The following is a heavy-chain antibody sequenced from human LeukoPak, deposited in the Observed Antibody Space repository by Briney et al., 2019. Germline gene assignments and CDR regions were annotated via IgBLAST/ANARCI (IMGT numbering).Heavy chain of an antibody. CDR3: AREARGSYRFDY. J-gene: IGHJ4*02. Sequence: GESLKISCEGSGYSFTTYWIGWVRQMPGKGLEWMGIVYPGDSDARYSPSFQGQVTISADKSISTAYLQWSSQKASDTAMYYCAREARGSYRFDYWGQGTLVTVSS. CDR2: VYPGDSDA. CDR1: GYSFTTYW. D-gene: IGHD1-26*01. V-gene: IGHV5-51*01.